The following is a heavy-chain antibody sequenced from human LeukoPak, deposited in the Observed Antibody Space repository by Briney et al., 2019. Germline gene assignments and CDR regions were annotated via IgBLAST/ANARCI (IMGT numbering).Heavy chain of an antibody. CDR3: ARDQGAYSGYDPQY. D-gene: IGHD5-12*01. Sequence: ASVKVSCKASRYTFTDYYMHWVRQAPGQGLEWMRRINPNSGGTNYAQKFQGRVTMTRDTSISTAYMELSRLRSDDTAVYYCARDQGAYSGYDPQYWGQGTLVTVSS. CDR1: RYTFTDYY. J-gene: IGHJ4*02. CDR2: INPNSGGT. V-gene: IGHV1-2*06.